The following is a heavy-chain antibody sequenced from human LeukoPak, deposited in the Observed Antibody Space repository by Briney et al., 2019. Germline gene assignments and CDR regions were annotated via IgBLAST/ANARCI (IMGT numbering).Heavy chain of an antibody. CDR1: GFTFSLFS. V-gene: IGHV3-21*06. CDR3: ARPAYTAAYDL. J-gene: IGHJ3*01. Sequence: GGSLRLSCAASGFTFSLFSMNWVRQAPGKGLEWVSSISSSSGYIYYADSVEGRFTISRDNAKNSLYLQMNSLRPEDTAVYYCARPAYTAAYDLWGQGTMVTVSS. CDR2: ISSSSGYI. D-gene: IGHD3-16*01.